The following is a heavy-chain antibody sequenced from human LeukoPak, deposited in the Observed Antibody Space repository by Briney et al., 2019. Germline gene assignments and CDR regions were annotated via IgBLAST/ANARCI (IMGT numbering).Heavy chain of an antibody. D-gene: IGHD3-9*01. CDR2: IRYDGSNK. Sequence: PGGSLRLSCAASGFTFSSYGMHWVRQAPGKGLEWVAFIRYDGSNKYYADSVKGRFTISRDNSKNTLYLQMNSLRAEDTAVYYCARDLSPYYDILTGYYSAWTDAFDIWGQGTMVTVSS. CDR3: ARDLSPYYDILTGYYSAWTDAFDI. CDR1: GFTFSSYG. J-gene: IGHJ3*02. V-gene: IGHV3-30*02.